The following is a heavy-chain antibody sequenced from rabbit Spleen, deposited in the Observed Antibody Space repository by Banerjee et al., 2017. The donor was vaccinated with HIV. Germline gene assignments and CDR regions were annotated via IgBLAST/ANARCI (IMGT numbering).Heavy chain of an antibody. D-gene: IGHD4-1*01. J-gene: IGHJ3*01. Sequence: QEQLVESGGDLVKPEGSLTLTCTASGFSFSNNYWICWVRQAPGKGLEWIACIYTGSGDDTYNANWAKGRFTISKTSSTTMTLQMTSMTAADTATYFCARDLAGVVGWNFGLWGQGTLVTVS. CDR1: GFSFSNNYW. CDR2: IYTGSGDDT. CDR3: ARDLAGVVGWNFGL. V-gene: IGHV1S45*01.